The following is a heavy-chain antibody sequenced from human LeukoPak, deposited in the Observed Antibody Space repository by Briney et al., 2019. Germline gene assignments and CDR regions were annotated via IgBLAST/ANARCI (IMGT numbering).Heavy chain of an antibody. Sequence: ASVKVSCKASGYTFTSYGISWVRQAPGQGLEWMGWISAYNGNTNYAQKLQGRVTMTTDTSTRTAYMELRSLRSDDTAVYYCARTYYYDSSGYYQINWFDPWGQGTLVTVSS. V-gene: IGHV1-18*01. CDR2: ISAYNGNT. D-gene: IGHD3-22*01. J-gene: IGHJ5*02. CDR3: ARTYYYDSSGYYQINWFDP. CDR1: GYTFTSYG.